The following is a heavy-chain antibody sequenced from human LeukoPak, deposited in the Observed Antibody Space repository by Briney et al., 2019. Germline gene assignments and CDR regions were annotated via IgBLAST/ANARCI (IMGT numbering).Heavy chain of an antibody. V-gene: IGHV3-48*01. J-gene: IGHJ4*02. CDR1: GFTFSTYS. D-gene: IGHD1-26*01. Sequence: GGSLRLSCAASGFTFSTYSMNWVRQAPGKGLEWVSYISSSSSTIYYADSVKGRFTISRDNAKNSLYLQMNSLRAEDTAVYYCARVLVAATPFCDYWGQGTLVTVSS. CDR2: ISSSSSTI. CDR3: ARVLVAATPFCDY.